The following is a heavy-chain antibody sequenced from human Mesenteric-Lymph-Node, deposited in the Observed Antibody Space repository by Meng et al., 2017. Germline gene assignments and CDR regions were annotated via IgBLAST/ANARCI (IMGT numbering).Heavy chain of an antibody. D-gene: IGHD2-21*02. J-gene: IGHJ4*02. Sequence: QVHLLESGPEVKKPGASVKVSCKASGYTFTSYGISWVRQAPGQGLEWLGWISTYNDNPKYAQKVQGRVTMTADTSTSTAYMELRSLTSDDTAVYYCARDLWPHIVVVTAPSEFWGQGTLVTVSS. CDR2: ISTYNDNP. V-gene: IGHV1-18*01. CDR1: GYTFTSYG. CDR3: ARDLWPHIVVVTAPSEF.